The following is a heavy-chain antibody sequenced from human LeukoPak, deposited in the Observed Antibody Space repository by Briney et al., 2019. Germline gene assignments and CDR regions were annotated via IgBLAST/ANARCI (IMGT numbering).Heavy chain of an antibody. D-gene: IGHD3-22*01. CDR2: ISSSSSSI. CDR3: AKDTKDYDSSVDLAN. Sequence: GGSLRLSCAASGFIFSSYNMNWVRQAPGKGLEWVSYISSSSSSIYYADSVKGRFTISRDNAKNSLYLQMNSLRAEDTALYYCAKDTKDYDSSVDLANWGQGTLVTVSS. CDR1: GFIFSSYN. J-gene: IGHJ4*02. V-gene: IGHV3-48*01.